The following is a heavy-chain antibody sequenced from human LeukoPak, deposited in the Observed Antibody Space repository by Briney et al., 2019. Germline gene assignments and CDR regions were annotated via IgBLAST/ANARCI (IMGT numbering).Heavy chain of an antibody. Sequence: SVKVSCKASGGTFSSYAISWVRQAPGQGLEWMGRIIPILGIANYAQKFQGRVTITADKSTSTAYMELSSLRSEDTAVYYCARGEITMVRGVSPGGMDVWGQGTTVTVSS. D-gene: IGHD3-10*01. J-gene: IGHJ6*02. V-gene: IGHV1-69*04. CDR1: GGTFSSYA. CDR2: IIPILGIA. CDR3: ARGEITMVRGVSPGGMDV.